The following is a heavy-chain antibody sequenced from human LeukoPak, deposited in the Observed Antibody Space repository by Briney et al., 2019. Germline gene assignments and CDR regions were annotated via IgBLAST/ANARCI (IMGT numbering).Heavy chain of an antibody. Sequence: GGSLRLSCAASGFTFSSYWMSWVRQAPGKGLEWVANIKQDGSEKYYVDSVKGRFTISRDNAKNSLYLQMNSLRAEDTAVYYCARAQYTSNILTGYGYWGQGTLVTVSS. J-gene: IGHJ4*02. CDR1: GFTFSSYW. V-gene: IGHV3-7*01. CDR2: IKQDGSEK. D-gene: IGHD3-9*01. CDR3: ARAQYTSNILTGYGY.